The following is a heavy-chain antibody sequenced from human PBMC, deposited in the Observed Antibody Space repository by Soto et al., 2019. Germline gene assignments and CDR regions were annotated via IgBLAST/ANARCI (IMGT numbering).Heavy chain of an antibody. Sequence: EVQLVESGGGLVQPGGSLRLSCAASGFTLSGYAMNWVRQAPGKGLEWVAYISSSSANIHYADSVKGRFTISRDNAKNSLYLQMISLIDEDASVYYCSRDCSYASNLYHHFDYWGQGTLVTVSS. V-gene: IGHV3-48*02. CDR2: ISSSSANI. D-gene: IGHD2-2*01. CDR3: SRDCSYASNLYHHFDY. J-gene: IGHJ4*02. CDR1: GFTLSGYA.